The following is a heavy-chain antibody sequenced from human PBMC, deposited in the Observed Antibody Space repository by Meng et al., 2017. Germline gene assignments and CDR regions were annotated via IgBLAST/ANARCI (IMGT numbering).Heavy chain of an antibody. V-gene: IGHV5-51*01. CDR1: GYSFTSYW. CDR3: ARRRSGSTAILGAFDI. D-gene: IGHD2-21*02. J-gene: IGHJ3*02. Sequence: GGPLRLSGKGSGYSFTSYWSGWVRQLPGKGLEWLGIIYPVDSDTRYSPSFQGQVTISADKSISTAYLQWSSLKASDTAMYYCARRRSGSTAILGAFDIWGQGTMVTVSS. CDR2: IYPVDSDT.